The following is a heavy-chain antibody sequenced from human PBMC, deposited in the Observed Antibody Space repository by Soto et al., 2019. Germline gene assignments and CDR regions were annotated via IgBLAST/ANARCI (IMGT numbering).Heavy chain of an antibody. J-gene: IGHJ4*02. V-gene: IGHV6-1*01. D-gene: IGHD3-16*01. CDR1: GESVSINIAA. CDR3: ARDNGLVIGHLDY. CDR2: TYYRSKWYN. Sequence: PXQTLSLACAISGESVSINIAAWNLIRQSPSRGLEWLGRTYYRSKWYNDYAVSVKSRITINPDTSKNQFSLQLNSVTPEDTAVYYCARDNGLVIGHLDYWGQGTLVTV.